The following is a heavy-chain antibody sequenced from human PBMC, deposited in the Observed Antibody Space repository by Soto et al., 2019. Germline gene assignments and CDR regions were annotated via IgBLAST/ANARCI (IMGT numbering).Heavy chain of an antibody. D-gene: IGHD4-4*01. CDR1: GGTFSSYA. CDR2: IIPIFGTA. V-gene: IGHV1-69*13. J-gene: IGHJ6*02. Sequence: ASVKVSCKASGGTFSSYAISWVRQAPGQGLEWMGGIIPIFGTANYAQKFQGRVTIIADESTSTAYMELSSLRSEDTAVYYCARVLQYKKYYYYGMDVWGQGTTVTVSS. CDR3: ARVLQYKKYYYYGMDV.